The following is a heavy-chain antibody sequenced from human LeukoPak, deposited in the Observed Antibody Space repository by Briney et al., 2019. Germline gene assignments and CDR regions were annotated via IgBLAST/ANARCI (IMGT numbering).Heavy chain of an antibody. CDR1: GFTFSSYN. D-gene: IGHD4-17*01. Sequence: PGGSLRLSCAASGFTFSSYNLAWVRQAPGKGLEWVSAISDSGGSTYYADSVKGRFTISRDNSKNTLYLQMNSLRAEDTAVYYCAKKAEAYGDSVTQHWGQGTLVTVSS. V-gene: IGHV3-23*01. CDR2: ISDSGGST. J-gene: IGHJ1*01. CDR3: AKKAEAYGDSVTQH.